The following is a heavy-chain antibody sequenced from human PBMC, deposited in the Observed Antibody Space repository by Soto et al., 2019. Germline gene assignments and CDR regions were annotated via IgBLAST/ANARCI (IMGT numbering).Heavy chain of an antibody. D-gene: IGHD7-27*01. V-gene: IGHV3-23*01. CDR1: GFTFSTYA. CDR3: AKGRTTGETTTHGMDV. Sequence: PGGSLRLSCAASGFTFSTYAMSWVRQAPGKGLEWVSAISYSGVNTYYADSVKGRFTISRDNSNNTLYLQMYSLRAADTAAYFCAKGRTTGETTTHGMDVWGQGTTVTVSS. CDR2: ISYSGVNT. J-gene: IGHJ6*02.